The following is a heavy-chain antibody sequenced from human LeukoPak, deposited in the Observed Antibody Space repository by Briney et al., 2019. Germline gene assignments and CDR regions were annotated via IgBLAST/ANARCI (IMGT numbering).Heavy chain of an antibody. CDR3: VREYHGGYFDF. Sequence: ASVKVSCKASGYTFTSYYMHWLRQAPGQGLEWLGVIYPSAGNSDYAQRFQARVTMSRDTSTSTVYMELSSLRTEDMAIYSCVREYHGGYFDFWGQGTLVTVSS. CDR2: IYPSAGNS. V-gene: IGHV1-46*03. D-gene: IGHD3-16*01. J-gene: IGHJ4*02. CDR1: GYTFTSYY.